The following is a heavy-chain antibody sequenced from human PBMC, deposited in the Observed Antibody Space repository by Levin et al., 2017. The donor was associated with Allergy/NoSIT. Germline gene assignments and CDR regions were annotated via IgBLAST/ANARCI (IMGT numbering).Heavy chain of an antibody. Sequence: SETLSLTCTVSGGSISSGSYYWSWIRQPAGKGLEWIGRIYTSGSTNYNPSLKSRVTISVDTSKNQFSLKLSSVTAADTAMYYCARGFGDPPVDWGQGTLVTVSS. D-gene: IGHD4-17*01. CDR3: ARGFGDPPVD. CDR2: IYTSGST. J-gene: IGHJ4*02. V-gene: IGHV4-61*02. CDR1: GGSISSGSYY.